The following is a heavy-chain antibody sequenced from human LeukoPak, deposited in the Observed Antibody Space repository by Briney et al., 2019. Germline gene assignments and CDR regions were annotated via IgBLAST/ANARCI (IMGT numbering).Heavy chain of an antibody. Sequence: GGSLRLSCAASRFSFSSYGMHWVRQAPGKGLEWVAYLQYDRTNVQYADSVRGRFTISRDNSKNISYLQLSSLRAEDTAVYYCATVFYYGSGSYFPLGFWGQGTLVTVSS. D-gene: IGHD3-10*01. CDR2: LQYDRTNV. CDR1: RFSFSSYG. CDR3: ATVFYYGSGSYFPLGF. V-gene: IGHV3-30*02. J-gene: IGHJ4*02.